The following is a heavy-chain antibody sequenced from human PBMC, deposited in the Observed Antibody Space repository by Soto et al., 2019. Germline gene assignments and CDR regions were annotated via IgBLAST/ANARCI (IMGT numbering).Heavy chain of an antibody. V-gene: IGHV3-23*01. CDR3: AKEARYCSSTSCYGFLDY. D-gene: IGHD2-2*01. CDR1: GFTFSNYG. Sequence: PGGSLRLSCSASGFTFSNYGMSWVRQAPGKGLEWVSSISNSGGSTYYADSVKGRFTIARDNSKNTLYLQMHSLRAEDTAVYYCAKEARYCSSTSCYGFLDYWGQGTLVTVSS. CDR2: ISNSGGST. J-gene: IGHJ4*02.